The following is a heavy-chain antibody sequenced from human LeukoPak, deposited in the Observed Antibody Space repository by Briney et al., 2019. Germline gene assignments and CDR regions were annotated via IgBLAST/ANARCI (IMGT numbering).Heavy chain of an antibody. CDR1: GFSFGDYA. CDR2: ISGSGTT. D-gene: IGHD3-10*01. J-gene: IGHJ6*02. V-gene: IGHV3-23*01. Sequence: GGSLRLSCATSGFSFGDYAMNWVRRAPGKGLELVSTISGSGTTYYANSVKGRFTISRDNSKKSLYLQMNSLRPEDAAVYYCAKQRNFYGSDTSSDVWGQGTTVTVSS. CDR3: AKQRNFYGSDTSSDV.